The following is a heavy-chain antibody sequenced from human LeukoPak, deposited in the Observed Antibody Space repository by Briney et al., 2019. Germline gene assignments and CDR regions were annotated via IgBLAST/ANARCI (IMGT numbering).Heavy chain of an antibody. CDR1: GGTFSSYA. CDR2: IIPIFGTA. J-gene: IGHJ5*02. D-gene: IGHD3-22*01. V-gene: IGHV1-69*05. Sequence: SVKVSCKGSGGTFSSYAISWVRQAPGQGREWMGRIIPIFGTANYAHKFQGRVTITTDESTSTAYMELSSLRSEDTAVYYCARSRGYYYDSSGYHWFDPWGQGTLVTVSS. CDR3: ARSRGYYYDSSGYHWFDP.